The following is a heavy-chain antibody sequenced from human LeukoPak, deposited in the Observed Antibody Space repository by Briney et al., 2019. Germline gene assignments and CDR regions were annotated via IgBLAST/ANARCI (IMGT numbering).Heavy chain of an antibody. J-gene: IGHJ6*02. CDR2: ISGSGGST. V-gene: IGHV3-23*01. Sequence: PGGSLRLSCAASGFTFSSYAMSWVRQAPGKGLEWVSAISGSGGSTYYADSVKGRFTISRDNSKNTLYLQMNSLRAEDTAVYYCAKGPTTVVTLYYGMDVWGQGTTVTVSS. D-gene: IGHD4-23*01. CDR3: AKGPTTVVTLYYGMDV. CDR1: GFTFSSYA.